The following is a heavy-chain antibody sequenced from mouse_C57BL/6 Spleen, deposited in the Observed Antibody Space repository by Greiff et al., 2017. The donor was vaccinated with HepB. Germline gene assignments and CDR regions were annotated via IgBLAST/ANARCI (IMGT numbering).Heavy chain of an antibody. J-gene: IGHJ4*01. CDR2: IYPGSGST. Sequence: QVQLQQPGAELVKPGASVKMSCKASGYTFTSYWITWVKQRPGQGLEWIGDIYPGSGSTNYNEKFKSKATLTVDTSSSTAYMQLSSRTSEDSAVYYCAYSNSYYYAMDYWGQGTSVTVSS. CDR1: GYTFTSYW. CDR3: AYSNSYYYAMDY. V-gene: IGHV1-55*01. D-gene: IGHD2-5*01.